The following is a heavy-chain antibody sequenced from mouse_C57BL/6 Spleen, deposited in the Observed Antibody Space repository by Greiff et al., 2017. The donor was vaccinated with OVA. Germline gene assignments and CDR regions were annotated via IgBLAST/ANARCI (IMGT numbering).Heavy chain of an antibody. CDR3: ARENSNYFYAMDY. D-gene: IGHD2-5*01. V-gene: IGHV1-4*01. CDR1: GYTFTSYT. J-gene: IGHJ4*01. Sequence: QVQLQQSGAELVRPCASVKMSCKASGYTFTSYTMHWVKQRPGQGLEWIGYINPSSGYTKYNQKFKDKATLTADKSSSTAYMQLSSLTSEDSAVYYCARENSNYFYAMDYWGQGTSVTVSS. CDR2: INPSSGYT.